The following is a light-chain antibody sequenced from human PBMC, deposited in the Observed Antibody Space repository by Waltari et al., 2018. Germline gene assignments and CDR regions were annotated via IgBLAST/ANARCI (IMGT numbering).Light chain of an antibody. CDR3: MQALRSPWT. V-gene: IGKV2-40*01. CDR2: LVS. CDR1: QSLVYSDGKTY. Sequence: DIVMTQTPLSLPVTLGEPASISCRSSQSLVYSDGKTYLDWYLQKPGQSPQLLMYLVSKRASGVPDKFSGSGSGSDFTLKISRVEAEDVGVYYWMQALRSPWTFGQGTTVESK. J-gene: IGKJ1*01.